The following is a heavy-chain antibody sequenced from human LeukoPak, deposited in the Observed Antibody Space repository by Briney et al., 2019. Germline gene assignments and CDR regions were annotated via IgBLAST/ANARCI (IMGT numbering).Heavy chain of an antibody. CDR1: GGSISSYY. CDR2: IYTSGST. V-gene: IGHV4-4*07. J-gene: IGHJ6*03. Sequence: PSETLSLTCTVSGGSISSYYWSWIRQPAGKGLEWIGRIYTSGSTNYNPSLKSRVTMSVDTSKKQFSLKLSSVTAADTAVYYCARVRGSSGSYEYYHYMDVWGKGTTVTISS. D-gene: IGHD1-26*01. CDR3: ARVRGSSGSYEYYHYMDV.